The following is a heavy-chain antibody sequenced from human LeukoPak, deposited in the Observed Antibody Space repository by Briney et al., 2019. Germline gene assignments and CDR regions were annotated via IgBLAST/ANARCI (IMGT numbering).Heavy chain of an antibody. D-gene: IGHD3-16*01. CDR3: ARSGRLRLGESDY. J-gene: IGHJ4*02. CDR1: GFTFTGYY. Sequence: ASVKVSCKASGFTFTGYYMNWVRQAPGQGLEWMGWINLNNGGTNYAQKLQGRVTMTTDTSTSTAYMELRSLRSDDTAVYYCARSGRLRLGESDYWGQGTLVTVSS. V-gene: IGHV1-18*04. CDR2: INLNNGGT.